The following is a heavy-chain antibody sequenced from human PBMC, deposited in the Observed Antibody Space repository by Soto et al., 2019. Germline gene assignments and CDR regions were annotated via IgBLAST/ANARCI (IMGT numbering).Heavy chain of an antibody. J-gene: IGHJ6*02. CDR3: AREYGDYVIGYYYYYGMDV. CDR1: GGSFSGYY. D-gene: IGHD4-17*01. CDR2: INHSGST. V-gene: IGHV4-34*01. Sequence: LSLTCAVYGGSFSGYYWSWIRQPPGKGLEWIGEINHSGSTNYNPSLKSRVTISVDTSKNQFSLKLSSVTAADTAVYYCAREYGDYVIGYYYYYGMDVWGQGTTVTVSS.